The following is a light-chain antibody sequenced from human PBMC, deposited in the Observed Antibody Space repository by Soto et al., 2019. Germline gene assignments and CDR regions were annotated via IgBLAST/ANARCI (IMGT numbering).Light chain of an antibody. CDR1: QSISTY. CDR3: QQSYSTPYT. V-gene: IGKV1-39*01. CDR2: AAS. J-gene: IGKJ2*01. Sequence: DIQMTQSPLSLSASVGDRVTITCRASQSISTYLNWYQQKPGKAPKVLIYAASSLQSGVPSRFSGSRSGADFTLTISSLQPEDFATYYCQQSYSTPYTLGQGTKVDTK.